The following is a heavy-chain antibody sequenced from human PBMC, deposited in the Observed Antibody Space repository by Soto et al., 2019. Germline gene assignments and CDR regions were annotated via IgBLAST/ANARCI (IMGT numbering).Heavy chain of an antibody. CDR2: INPNNGGT. CDR3: ARDPGPYGDYSY. V-gene: IGHV1-2*02. J-gene: IGHJ4*02. D-gene: IGHD4-17*01. Sequence: ASVKVSCQASGYTFTGFYMHWVRQAPGQGLEWMGWINPNNGGTNYVQKFQDRVTMTRDTSITTAYMELSGLRSDDTAVYYCARDPGPYGDYSYWGQGTLVTSPQ. CDR1: GYTFTGFY.